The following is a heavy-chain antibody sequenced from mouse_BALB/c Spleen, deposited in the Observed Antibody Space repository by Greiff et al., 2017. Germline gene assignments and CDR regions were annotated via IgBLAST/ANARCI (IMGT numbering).Heavy chain of an antibody. J-gene: IGHJ3*01. V-gene: IGHV5-17*02. CDR1: GFTFSSFG. D-gene: IGHD2-4*01. CDR2: ISSGSSTI. Sequence: DVKLQESGGGLVQPGGSRKLSCAASGFTFSSFGMHWVRQAPEKGLEWVAYISSGSSTIYYADTVKGRFTISRDNPKNTLFLQMTSLRSEDTAMYYCARSTMITTGAWFAYWGQGTLVTVSA. CDR3: ARSTMITTGAWFAY.